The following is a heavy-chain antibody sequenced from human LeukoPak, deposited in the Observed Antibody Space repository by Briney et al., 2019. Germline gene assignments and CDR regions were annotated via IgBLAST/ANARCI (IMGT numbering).Heavy chain of an antibody. J-gene: IGHJ2*01. D-gene: IGHD6-19*01. Sequence: QAGGSLRLSCAASGFTFSSYAMSWVRQAPGKGLEWVSAISGSGGSTYYADSVKGRFTISRDNSKNTLYLQMNSLRAEDTAVYYCARVGYSSGYFDLWGRGTLVTVSS. CDR3: ARVGYSSGYFDL. CDR2: ISGSGGST. V-gene: IGHV3-23*01. CDR1: GFTFSSYA.